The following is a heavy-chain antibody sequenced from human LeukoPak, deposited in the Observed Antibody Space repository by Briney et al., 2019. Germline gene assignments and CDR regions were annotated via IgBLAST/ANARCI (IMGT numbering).Heavy chain of an antibody. D-gene: IGHD1-26*01. Sequence: ASVKVSCKASGYTFTGYYLHWVRQAPGQGPEWMGWINPNSGDTNYAQKFQGRVTMTSDTSITTAYMELNTLRSDDTAVYYCASYSIPLYWGQGTLVTVSS. J-gene: IGHJ4*02. V-gene: IGHV1-2*02. CDR1: GYTFTGYY. CDR3: ASYSIPLY. CDR2: INPNSGDT.